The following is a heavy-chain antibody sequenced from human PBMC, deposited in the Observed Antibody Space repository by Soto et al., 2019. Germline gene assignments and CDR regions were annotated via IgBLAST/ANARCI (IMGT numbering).Heavy chain of an antibody. Sequence: QVQLVESGGGVVQPGRSLRLSCAASGFTFSSYGMHWVRQAPGKGLEWVAVISYDGNNKYYADSVKGRFTISRDNSKNTLFLLMSSLRAEDTAVYYCAKEFAYSYGSGFDYWGQGMLVTVSS. CDR3: AKEFAYSYGSGFDY. J-gene: IGHJ4*02. CDR1: GFTFSSYG. V-gene: IGHV3-30*18. CDR2: ISYDGNNK. D-gene: IGHD5-18*01.